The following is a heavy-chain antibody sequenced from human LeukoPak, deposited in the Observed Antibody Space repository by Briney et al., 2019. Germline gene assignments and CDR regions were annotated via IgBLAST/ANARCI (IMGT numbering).Heavy chain of an antibody. Sequence: GASVKVSCKASGYTFTDYYMHWVRQAPGQGLEWMGWINPNSGGTNYAQKFQGRVTMTRDTSISTAYMELSRLRSDDTAVYYCARARIERFGELLYPDYWGQGTLVTVSS. D-gene: IGHD3-10*01. V-gene: IGHV1-2*02. CDR1: GYTFTDYY. J-gene: IGHJ4*02. CDR2: INPNSGGT. CDR3: ARARIERFGELLYPDY.